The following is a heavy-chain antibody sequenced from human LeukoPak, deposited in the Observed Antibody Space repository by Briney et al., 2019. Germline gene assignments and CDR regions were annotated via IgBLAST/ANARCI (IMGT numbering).Heavy chain of an antibody. Sequence: ASVKVSCKASGGTFSSYAISWVRQAPGQGLEWMGGIIPIFGTANYVQKFQGRVTITADESTSTAYMELSSQRSEDTAVYYCARIDYYYDSSGYYFDYWGQGTLVTVSS. CDR2: IIPIFGTA. V-gene: IGHV1-69*13. D-gene: IGHD3-22*01. CDR3: ARIDYYYDSSGYYFDY. J-gene: IGHJ4*02. CDR1: GGTFSSYA.